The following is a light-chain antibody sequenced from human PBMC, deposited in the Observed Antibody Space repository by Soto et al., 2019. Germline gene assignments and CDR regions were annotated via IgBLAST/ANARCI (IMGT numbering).Light chain of an antibody. CDR3: QQRWDWPLT. CDR1: RTVNSQ. Sequence: EIVLTQSPSSFSFSPLGRATLSCRASRTVNSQLAWYQQKPGQAPRLLIYDTFNRAAGIPARFSGSETGTDFTLTINNLEPEDSAVYYCQQRWDWPLTFGGGTKVDIK. J-gene: IGKJ4*01. CDR2: DTF. V-gene: IGKV3-11*01.